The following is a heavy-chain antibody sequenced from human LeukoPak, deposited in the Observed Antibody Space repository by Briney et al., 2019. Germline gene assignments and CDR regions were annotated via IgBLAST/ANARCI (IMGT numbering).Heavy chain of an antibody. CDR3: ARENVNRGSSWGYDYFGMDV. CDR2: MNPYSGIT. D-gene: IGHD6-13*01. Sequence: EASVKVSCKASGYTFTSSYDINWVRQAPGQGLEWMGWMNPYSGITGYPQKFQGRVTMTRDTSMSTAYMELSSLTTEDTAVYFCARENVNRGSSWGYDYFGMDVWGQGTAVTVSS. J-gene: IGHJ6*02. CDR1: GYTFTSSYD. V-gene: IGHV1-8*01.